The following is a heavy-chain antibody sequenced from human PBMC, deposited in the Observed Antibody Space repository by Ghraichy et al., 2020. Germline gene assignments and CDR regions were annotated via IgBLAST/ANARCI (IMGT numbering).Heavy chain of an antibody. CDR2: INPNSGGT. CDR3: ARERIEDYVWGSYRSENDY. D-gene: IGHD3-16*02. CDR1: GYTFTGYY. Sequence: ASVKVSCKASGYTFTGYYMHWVRQAPGQGLEWMGWINPNSGGTNYAQKFQGRVTMTRDTSISTAYMELSRLRSDDTAVYYCARERIEDYVWGSYRSENDYWGQGTLVTVSS. V-gene: IGHV1-2*02. J-gene: IGHJ4*02.